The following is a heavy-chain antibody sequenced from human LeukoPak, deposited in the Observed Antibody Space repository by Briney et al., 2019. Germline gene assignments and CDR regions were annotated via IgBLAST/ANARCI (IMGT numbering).Heavy chain of an antibody. Sequence: GGSLRLSCAASGFTFSSYGMHWVRQAPGKGLEWVAVISYDGSNKYYADSVKGRFTISRDNSKNTLYLRMNSLRAEDTAVYYCAKSDQWLNPLLYGMDVWGQGTTVTVSS. CDR1: GFTFSSYG. CDR3: AKSDQWLNPLLYGMDV. CDR2: ISYDGSNK. J-gene: IGHJ6*02. V-gene: IGHV3-30*18. D-gene: IGHD6-19*01.